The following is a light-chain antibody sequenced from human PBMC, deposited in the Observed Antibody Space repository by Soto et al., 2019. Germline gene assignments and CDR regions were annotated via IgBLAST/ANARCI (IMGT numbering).Light chain of an antibody. J-gene: IGKJ4*01. Sequence: EIVMTQSPATLSVSPGERATLSCRASQSVSNSLAWYQQKPGQAPRLLLYGASTRAAGLPARFSGSGSGTEFTLTISSLQSEDVALFYCQQYNAWPLTFGGGTKVEIK. CDR2: GAS. CDR1: QSVSNS. V-gene: IGKV3-15*01. CDR3: QQYNAWPLT.